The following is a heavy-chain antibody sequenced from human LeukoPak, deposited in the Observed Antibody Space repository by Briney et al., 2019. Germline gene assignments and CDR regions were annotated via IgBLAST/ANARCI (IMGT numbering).Heavy chain of an antibody. CDR2: ISWNSATT. J-gene: IGHJ4*02. Sequence: GGCLRLSCAVSGFTVVDYATHWVRQPRGKGLGWVSAISWNSATTADADSVKGRFTISRDNAKSSLYLQMNSLRAEDTALYCCAKAQTSLLWFGELFFWGQGTLVTVSS. D-gene: IGHD3-10*01. V-gene: IGHV3-9*01. CDR3: AKAQTSLLWFGELFF. CDR1: GFTVVDYA.